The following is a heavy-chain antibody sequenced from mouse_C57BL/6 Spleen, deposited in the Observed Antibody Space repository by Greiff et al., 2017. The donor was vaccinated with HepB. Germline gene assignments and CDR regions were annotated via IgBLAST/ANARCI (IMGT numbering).Heavy chain of an antibody. Sequence: VKLMESGAELVRPGTSVKVSCKASGYAFTNYLIEWVKQRPGQGLEWIGVINPGSGGTNYNEKFKGKATLTADNSSSTAYMQLSSLTSEDSAVYFCARGYYDGYHDYWGQGTTLTVSS. D-gene: IGHD2-3*01. J-gene: IGHJ2*01. CDR1: GYAFTNYL. CDR2: INPGSGGT. V-gene: IGHV1-54*01. CDR3: ARGYYDGYHDY.